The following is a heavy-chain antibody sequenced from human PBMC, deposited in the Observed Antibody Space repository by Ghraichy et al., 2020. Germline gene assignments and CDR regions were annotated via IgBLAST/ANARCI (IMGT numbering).Heavy chain of an antibody. Sequence: ASVKVSCKASGYTFTSYGISWVRQAPGQGLEWMGWISAYNGNTNYAQKLQGRVTMTTDTSTSTAYMELRSLRSDDTAVYYCAREGWGSITMVRGVPDYWGQGTLVTVSS. CDR1: GYTFTSYG. CDR2: ISAYNGNT. CDR3: AREGWGSITMVRGVPDY. D-gene: IGHD3-10*01. J-gene: IGHJ4*02. V-gene: IGHV1-18*01.